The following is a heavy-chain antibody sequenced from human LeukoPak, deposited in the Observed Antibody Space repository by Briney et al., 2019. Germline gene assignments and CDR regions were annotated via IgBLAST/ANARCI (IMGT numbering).Heavy chain of an antibody. CDR2: INHSGTT. J-gene: IGHJ3*02. D-gene: IGHD1-26*01. Sequence: SETLSLTCAVYGGSFSGYYWSWIRQPPGKGLEWIGEINHSGTTNYNPSLKSRVTISVDTSKNQFSLKLSSVTAADTAVYYCARGGIVGATADAFDIWGQGTMVTVSS. CDR3: ARGGIVGATADAFDI. V-gene: IGHV4-34*01. CDR1: GGSFSGYY.